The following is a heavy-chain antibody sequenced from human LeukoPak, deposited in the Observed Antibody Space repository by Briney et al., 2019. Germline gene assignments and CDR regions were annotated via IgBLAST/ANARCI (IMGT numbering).Heavy chain of an antibody. CDR2: FDPEDGET. J-gene: IGHJ4*02. D-gene: IGHD3-22*01. CDR1: GYTLTELS. V-gene: IGHV1-24*01. CDR3: AKDNTEKRLNAYYFDY. Sequence: ASVKVSCKVSGYTLTELSMHWVRQAPGKGLEWMGGFDPEDGETIYAQKFQGRVTMTEDTSTDTAYMELSSLRSEDTAVYYCAKDNTEKRLNAYYFDYWGQGTLVTVSS.